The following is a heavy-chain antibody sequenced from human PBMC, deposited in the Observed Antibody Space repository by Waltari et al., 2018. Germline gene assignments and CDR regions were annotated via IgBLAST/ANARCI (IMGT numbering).Heavy chain of an antibody. Sequence: QVQLQESGPGLVKPSETLSLTCTVSGGSISSYYWSWIRQPPGKGLEWIGYIDYSGSTNYNPSLKSRVTISVDTSKNQFSLKLSSVTAADTAVYYCARGRIAAAGSSYYYYYYMDVWGKGTTVTVSS. V-gene: IGHV4-59*01. CDR3: ARGRIAAAGSSYYYYYYMDV. J-gene: IGHJ6*03. CDR1: GGSISSYY. CDR2: IDYSGST. D-gene: IGHD6-13*01.